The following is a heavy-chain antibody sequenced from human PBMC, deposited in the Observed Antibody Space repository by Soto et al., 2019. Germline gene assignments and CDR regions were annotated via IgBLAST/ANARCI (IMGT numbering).Heavy chain of an antibody. CDR3: ARVRIAVAGFDY. J-gene: IGHJ4*02. CDR2: INAGNGNT. V-gene: IGHV1-3*01. Sequence: VASVKVSCKASGYTFTSYAMHWVRQAPGQRPEWMGWINAGNGNTKYSQKFQDRLTISKDTSANTAYMELSSLRSEDRAVYFCARVRIAVAGFDYWGQGTQVTVSS. D-gene: IGHD6-19*01. CDR1: GYTFTSYA.